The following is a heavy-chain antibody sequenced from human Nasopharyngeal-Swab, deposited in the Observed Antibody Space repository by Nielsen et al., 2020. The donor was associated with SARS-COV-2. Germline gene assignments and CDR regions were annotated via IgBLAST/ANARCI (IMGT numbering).Heavy chain of an antibody. CDR3: ATYSLSGSYYAY. Sequence: GESLKISCAASGFTFSDYFMTWIRQAPGKGPEWLSYISSTGTNTNYADSVRGRFTISRDNAKSSLYLQLTSLRAEDTAVYYCATYSLSGSYYAYWGRGTLVTVSS. CDR2: ISSTGTNT. J-gene: IGHJ4*02. D-gene: IGHD3-10*01. CDR1: GFTFSDYF. V-gene: IGHV3-11*03.